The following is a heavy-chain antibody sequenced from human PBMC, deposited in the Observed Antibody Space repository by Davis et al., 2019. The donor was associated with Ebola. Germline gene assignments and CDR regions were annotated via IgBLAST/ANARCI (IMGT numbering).Heavy chain of an antibody. CDR2: ISSSSSYI. Sequence: PGGSLRLSCAASGFTFSSYAMSWVRQAPGKGLEWVSSISSSSSYIYYADSVKGRFTISRDNSKNTLYLQMNSLRAEDTAVYYCARDWDYGHWYFDLWGRGTLVTVSS. CDR1: GFTFSSYA. J-gene: IGHJ2*01. CDR3: ARDWDYGHWYFDL. V-gene: IGHV3-21*01. D-gene: IGHD4-17*01.